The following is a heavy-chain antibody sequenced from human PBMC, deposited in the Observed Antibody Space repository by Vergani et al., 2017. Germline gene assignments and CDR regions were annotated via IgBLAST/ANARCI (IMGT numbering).Heavy chain of an antibody. J-gene: IGHJ4*02. Sequence: QVQLQESGPGLVKPSQTLSLTCTVSGGSISSGGYYWSWIRQHPGKGLEWIGYIYYSGSTYYNPSLKSRVTISVDTSKNQFSLKLSSVTAADTAVYYCAKDAGRIAVANADYWGQGTLVTVSS. D-gene: IGHD6-19*01. CDR3: AKDAGRIAVANADY. CDR1: GGSISSGGYY. V-gene: IGHV4-31*03. CDR2: IYYSGST.